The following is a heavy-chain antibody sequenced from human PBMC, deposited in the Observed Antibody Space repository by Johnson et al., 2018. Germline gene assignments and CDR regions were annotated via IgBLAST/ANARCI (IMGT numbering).Heavy chain of an antibody. Sequence: QVQLVQSGAEVKKPGSSLKVSCKASGGTFSSYAISWVRQAPGQGLEWMGGIIPIFGTANYAQKFQGRVTITADESTSTAYMELRRLRSEDTAVYYCDRLRITGPLIYYYGMDVWGQWTTVTVSS. CDR1: GGTFSSYA. V-gene: IGHV1-69*12. CDR3: DRLRITGPLIYYYGMDV. CDR2: IIPIFGTA. D-gene: IGHD1-20*01. J-gene: IGHJ6*02.